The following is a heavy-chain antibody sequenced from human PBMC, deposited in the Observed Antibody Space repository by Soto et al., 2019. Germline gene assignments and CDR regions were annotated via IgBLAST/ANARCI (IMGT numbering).Heavy chain of an antibody. CDR3: ARSSTMGNANWFDP. V-gene: IGHV4-34*01. D-gene: IGHD2-8*01. Sequence: SATLSLTCAFYGWYFRCYDWSWIRPTQGKGLEWIGEINHSGSTNYNPSLKSRVTISVDTSKNQFSLKLSSVTAADTAVYYCARSSTMGNANWFDPWGQGTLVTVSS. CDR2: INHSGST. J-gene: IGHJ5*02. CDR1: GWYFRCYD.